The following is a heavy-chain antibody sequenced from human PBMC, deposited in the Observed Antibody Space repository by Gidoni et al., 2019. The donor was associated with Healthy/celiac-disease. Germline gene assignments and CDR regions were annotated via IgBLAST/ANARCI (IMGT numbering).Heavy chain of an antibody. D-gene: IGHD5-18*01. J-gene: IGHJ4*02. CDR1: GFTFSSYA. CDR3: ANGLQLWAPGR. V-gene: IGHV3-23*01. CDR2: ISGSGGST. Sequence: EVQLLESGGGLVQPGGSMSLSCAASGFTFSSYAMSWVRQAPGKGLEWVSAISGSGGSTYYADSVKGRFTISRDNSKNTLYLQMNSLSAEDTAVYYCANGLQLWAPGRWGQGTLVTVSS.